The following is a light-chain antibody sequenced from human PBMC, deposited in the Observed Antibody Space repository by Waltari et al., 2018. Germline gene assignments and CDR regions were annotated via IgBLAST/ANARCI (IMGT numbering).Light chain of an antibody. J-gene: IGKJ5*01. Sequence: EVVLTQSPATLSLSPGERATLSCRASQSVSNSLAWYRQKPGQAPSLLIYDASTRAAGIPGRFSGSGSGTDFTLTISSLELEDFAVYYCQLRTGWPMTFGQGTRLEIK. CDR1: QSVSNS. V-gene: IGKV3-11*01. CDR3: QLRTGWPMT. CDR2: DAS.